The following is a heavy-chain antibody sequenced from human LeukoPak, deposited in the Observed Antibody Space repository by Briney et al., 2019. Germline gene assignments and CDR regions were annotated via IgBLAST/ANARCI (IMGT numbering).Heavy chain of an antibody. Sequence: GESLKISCKGSGYSFTSYWIGWVRQMPGKGLEWTGIIYPGDSDTRYSPSFQGQVTISADKSISTAYLQWSSLKASDTAMYYCARRGSFRYCSGGSCPFNWFDPWGQGTLVTVSS. CDR2: IYPGDSDT. CDR1: GYSFTSYW. V-gene: IGHV5-51*01. D-gene: IGHD2-15*01. CDR3: ARRGSFRYCSGGSCPFNWFDP. J-gene: IGHJ5*02.